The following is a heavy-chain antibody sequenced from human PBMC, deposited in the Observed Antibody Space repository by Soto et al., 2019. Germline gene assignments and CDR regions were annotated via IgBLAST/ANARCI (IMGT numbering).Heavy chain of an antibody. CDR1: GGTFSSYT. Sequence: QVQLVQSGAEVKKPGSSVKVSCKASGGTFSSYTISWVRQAPGQGLEWMGRIIPILGIANYAQKFQGRVTITADKSTSRAYMELSSLRSEDTAVYYCARVGERSGWYGNWSAPWGQGTLVTVSS. V-gene: IGHV1-69*02. D-gene: IGHD6-19*01. J-gene: IGHJ5*02. CDR2: IIPILGIA. CDR3: ARVGERSGWYGNWSAP.